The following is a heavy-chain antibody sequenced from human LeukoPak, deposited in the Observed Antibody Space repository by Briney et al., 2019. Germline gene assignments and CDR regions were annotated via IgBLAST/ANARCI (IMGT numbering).Heavy chain of an antibody. CDR2: IYTSGST. Sequence: SETLSLTCAVYGGSFSSYYWSWIRQPAGKGLEWIGRIYTSGSTNYNPSLKSRVTMSVDTSKNQFSLKLSSVTAADTAVYYCARDYTHYDFWSTNWFDPWGQGTLVTVSS. CDR3: ARDYTHYDFWSTNWFDP. D-gene: IGHD3-3*01. J-gene: IGHJ5*02. V-gene: IGHV4-4*07. CDR1: GGSFSSYY.